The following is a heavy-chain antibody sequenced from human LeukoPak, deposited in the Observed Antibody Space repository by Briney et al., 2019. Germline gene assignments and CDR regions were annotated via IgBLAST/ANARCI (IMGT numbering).Heavy chain of an antibody. CDR2: IRYDGSNK. J-gene: IGHJ6*03. Sequence: AGGSLRLSCAASGFTFSSYGMHWVRQAPGKGLEWVAFIRYDGSNKYYADSVKGRFTISRDNSKNTLYLQMNSLRAEDTAVYYCAKAAYSSGWYSLYYYYMDVWGKGTTVTISS. CDR3: AKAAYSSGWYSLYYYYMDV. D-gene: IGHD6-19*01. V-gene: IGHV3-30*02. CDR1: GFTFSSYG.